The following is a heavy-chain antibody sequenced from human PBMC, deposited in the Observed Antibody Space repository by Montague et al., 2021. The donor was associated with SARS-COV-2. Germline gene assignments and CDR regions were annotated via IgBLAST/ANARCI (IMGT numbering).Heavy chain of an antibody. D-gene: IGHD3-22*01. Sequence: SETLSLTCTVSGVSISSYYWSWIRQPPGKGLEWIGYIYYSGSTNYNPSLKSRVTISVDTSKNQFSLKLSSVTAADTAVYYCTREVLYYYDSSGSGAFDIWGQGTMVIVSS. CDR3: TREVLYYYDSSGSGAFDI. J-gene: IGHJ3*02. V-gene: IGHV4-59*01. CDR1: GVSISSYY. CDR2: IYYSGST.